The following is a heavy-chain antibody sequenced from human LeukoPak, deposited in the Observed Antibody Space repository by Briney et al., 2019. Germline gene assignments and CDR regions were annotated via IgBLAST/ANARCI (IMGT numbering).Heavy chain of an antibody. CDR1: GGSISSYY. J-gene: IGHJ4*02. CDR2: IYYSGST. V-gene: IGHV4-59*01. Sequence: SETLSLTCTVSGGSISSYYWSWIRQPPGKGLEWIGYIYYSGSTNYNPSLKSRVTISVDTSKNQFSLKLSSVTAADTAVYYCARGYGYVWGSYRQPLPYFDYWGQGTLVTVSS. CDR3: ARGYGYVWGSYRQPLPYFDY. D-gene: IGHD3-16*02.